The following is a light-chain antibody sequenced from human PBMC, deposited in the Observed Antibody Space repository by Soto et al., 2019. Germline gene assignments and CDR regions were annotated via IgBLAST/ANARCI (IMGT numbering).Light chain of an antibody. CDR3: QQYNNWPFP. CDR1: QGVTTN. J-gene: IGKJ5*01. Sequence: EIVMTQSPATLSVSPGERATLSCRAGQGVTTNFAWYQQKSGQSPRLLIYDVSIRATGVPARFSATGSETDFTLTISGLQSEDSAVYFCQQYNNWPFPFGQGTRLEI. V-gene: IGKV3-15*01. CDR2: DVS.